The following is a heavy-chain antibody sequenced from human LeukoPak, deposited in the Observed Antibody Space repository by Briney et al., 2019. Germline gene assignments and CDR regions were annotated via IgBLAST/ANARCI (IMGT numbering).Heavy chain of an antibody. D-gene: IGHD3-22*01. CDR2: IYSGGIT. CDR1: GFDVSDNY. V-gene: IGHV3-53*01. CDR3: ARESADYYDSSAYYYVFDY. J-gene: IGHJ4*02. Sequence: GGSLGLSCAASGFDVSDNYMSWVRQAQGKGLEWVSVIYSGGITYYADSVKGRFFISRDSSTNTLHLQMNSLRAEDTAVYYCARESADYYDSSAYYYVFDYWGQGTLVTVSS.